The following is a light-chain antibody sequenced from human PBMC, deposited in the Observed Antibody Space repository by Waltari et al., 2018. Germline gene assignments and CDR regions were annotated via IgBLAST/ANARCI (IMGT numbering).Light chain of an antibody. Sequence: DIQMTQSPSSLSASVGDRVTITCRASQGIRNNLVWYQQKPGKVPKLLIYGASTLQSGVPSRFSGSGSGTDFTLTISSLQPEDVATYYCQRYNGALFTFGPGTKVDSK. CDR2: GAS. CDR1: QGIRNN. V-gene: IGKV1-27*01. CDR3: QRYNGALFT. J-gene: IGKJ3*01.